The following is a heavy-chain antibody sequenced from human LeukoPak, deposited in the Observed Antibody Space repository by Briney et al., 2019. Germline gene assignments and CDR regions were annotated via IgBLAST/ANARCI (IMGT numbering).Heavy chain of an antibody. CDR1: GGSISSGGYS. J-gene: IGHJ5*02. V-gene: IGHV4-30-2*01. CDR2: IYYSGST. Sequence: SETLSLTCAVSGGSISSGGYSWSCIRQPPGKGLECIGSIYYSGSTYYNPSLKSRVTISVDRSKNQFSLKLSSVTAADTAVYYCASYCSSTSCDGEGWFDPWGQGTLVTVSS. D-gene: IGHD2-2*01. CDR3: ASYCSSTSCDGEGWFDP.